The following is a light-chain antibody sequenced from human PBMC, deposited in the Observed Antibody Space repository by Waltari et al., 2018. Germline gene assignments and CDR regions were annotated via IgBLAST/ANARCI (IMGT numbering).Light chain of an antibody. V-gene: IGLV2-14*01. CDR3: SSFIYDSRVL. CDR1: NGDTVDFNS. CDR2: DVD. J-gene: IGLJ2*01. Sequence: ALTQPASVSGSPGQSITVSCTAANGDTVDFNSFSWFQPQPGKAPKLILHDVDNRPSDISWRFSGSKSGNTASLAISGLQNDDEGDYYCSSFIYDSRVLFGGGTKVTVL.